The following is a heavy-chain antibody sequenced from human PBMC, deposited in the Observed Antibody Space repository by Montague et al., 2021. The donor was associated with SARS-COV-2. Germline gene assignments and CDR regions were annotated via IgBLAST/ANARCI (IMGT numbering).Heavy chain of an antibody. V-gene: IGHV4-34*01. CDR2: ISHSGSA. CDR3: TGGPPGY. Sequence: SETLSLTCAVYGGSFSDYKWTWIRQSPGKGLEWLGQISHSGSANYNPSLKSRVTISVDTAKNQFSLKLHSVNVADTAVYYCTGGPPGYWGQGTLVTVSS. CDR1: GGSFSDYK. J-gene: IGHJ4*02.